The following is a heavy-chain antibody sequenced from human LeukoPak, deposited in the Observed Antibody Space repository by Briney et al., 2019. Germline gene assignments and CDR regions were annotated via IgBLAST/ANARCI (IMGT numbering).Heavy chain of an antibody. Sequence: SETLSLTCTVSGGSINGGVSYWGWIRQSPGKGLEWIGSAFYTGNTYYNPSLESRITIGVDTPRDQFTLKMKSVTASDTAVYFCARGRGQWLASRDWGQGILVTVSS. CDR3: ARGRGQWLASRD. CDR1: GGSINGGVSY. V-gene: IGHV4-39*01. CDR2: AFYTGNT. J-gene: IGHJ4*02. D-gene: IGHD6-19*01.